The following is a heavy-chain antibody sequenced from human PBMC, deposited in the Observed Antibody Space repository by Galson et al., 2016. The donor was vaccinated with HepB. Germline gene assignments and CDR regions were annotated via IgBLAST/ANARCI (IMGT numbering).Heavy chain of an antibody. D-gene: IGHD1-1*01. V-gene: IGHV3-7*01. CDR1: GFTFSRYW. CDR2: IKEDGSEE. CDR3: ARLQLFYYHYGMDC. J-gene: IGHJ6*02. Sequence: SLRLSCAASGFTFSRYWMSWVRQAPGKGLEWLANIKEDGSEEYYVDSVKGRFTISRDNAKNSLYLQMNSLRAEDTAVYYWARLQLFYYHYGMDCWGQGTTVTVSS.